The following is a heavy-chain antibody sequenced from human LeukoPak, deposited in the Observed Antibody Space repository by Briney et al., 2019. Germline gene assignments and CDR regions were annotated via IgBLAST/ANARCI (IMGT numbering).Heavy chain of an antibody. D-gene: IGHD5-12*01. V-gene: IGHV3-21*01. CDR2: ITSSSNYI. CDR3: ARGTSDYDHDY. Sequence: GGSLRLSRAASGFTFSSFSMNWVRQAPGKGLEWVSSITSSSNYIYYANSVRGRFTISRDNAKNSVYLQMNSLRAEDTAVYYCARGTSDYDHDYWGQGTLVTVSS. J-gene: IGHJ4*02. CDR1: GFTFSSFS.